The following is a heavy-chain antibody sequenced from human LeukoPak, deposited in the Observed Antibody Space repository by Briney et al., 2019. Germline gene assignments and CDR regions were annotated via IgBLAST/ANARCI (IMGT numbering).Heavy chain of an antibody. Sequence: GGSLRLSCAASGFTFSSYWMHWVRHTPGKGLVWVSRINGAGSSISYADSVKGRVTISRDNAKNTLYLQMNNLRAEDTAVYYCARGGDYKNDYWGQGTLVTVTS. J-gene: IGHJ4*02. D-gene: IGHD4-17*01. CDR1: GFTFSSYW. CDR3: ARGGDYKNDY. CDR2: INGAGSSI. V-gene: IGHV3-74*01.